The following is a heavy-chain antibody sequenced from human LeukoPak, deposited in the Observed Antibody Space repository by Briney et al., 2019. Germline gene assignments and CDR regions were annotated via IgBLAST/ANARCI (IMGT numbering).Heavy chain of an antibody. CDR3: ARDILLWFGEYYGMDV. V-gene: IGHV3-74*01. Sequence: QPGGSLRLSCAASGFTFSSYWMHWVRQAPGQGLVWVSRINSDGSSTSYADSVKGRFTISRDNAKNTLYLQMNSLRAEDTAVYYCARDILLWFGEYYGMDVWGQGTTVTVSS. CDR1: GFTFSSYW. CDR2: INSDGSST. D-gene: IGHD3-10*01. J-gene: IGHJ6*02.